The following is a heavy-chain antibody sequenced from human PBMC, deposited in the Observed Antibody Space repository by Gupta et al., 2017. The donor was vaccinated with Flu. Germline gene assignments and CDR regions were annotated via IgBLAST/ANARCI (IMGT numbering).Heavy chain of an antibody. Sequence: QVQLVQSGAEVKRPGSSVKVSCKASGDTFDSHAISWVRQAPGQGLEWMGGILPFFGIANYAQKFQGRVTITADKFTSTVYMGLSSLRSEDTAVYYCARTYYHGSGSYYYRFYGMDVWGQGTTVIVSS. CDR3: ARTYYHGSGSYYYRFYGMDV. D-gene: IGHD3-10*01. V-gene: IGHV1-69*17. CDR2: ILPFFGIA. CDR1: GDTFDSHA. J-gene: IGHJ6*02.